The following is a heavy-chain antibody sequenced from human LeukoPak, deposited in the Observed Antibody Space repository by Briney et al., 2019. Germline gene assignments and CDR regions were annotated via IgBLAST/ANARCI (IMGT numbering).Heavy chain of an antibody. CDR3: ARQTHHRSGYDIDY. V-gene: IGHV4-59*08. CDR1: GGSIVSYY. Sequence: SETLSLTCTVSGGSIVSYYWSWIRQPPGKGLEWIGYIYYTGSTHYNPSLKSRVTISLDTSKNQFSLKLSSVTAADTAVYYCARQTHHRSGYDIDYWGQGTLGTVSA. CDR2: IYYTGST. J-gene: IGHJ4*02. D-gene: IGHD3-22*01.